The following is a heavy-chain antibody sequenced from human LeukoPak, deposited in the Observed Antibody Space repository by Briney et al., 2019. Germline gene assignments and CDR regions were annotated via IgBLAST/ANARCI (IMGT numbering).Heavy chain of an antibody. CDR1: GFTFSSYA. CDR2: ISYDGSNK. J-gene: IGHJ4*02. CDR3: ARDRGDPYYDFWSGYYGY. D-gene: IGHD3-3*01. Sequence: GGSLRLSCAASGFTFSSYAMHWVRQAPGKGLEWVAVISYDGSNKYYADSVKGRFTISRDNSKNTLYLQMNSLRAEGTAVYYCARDRGDPYYDFWSGYYGYWGQGTLVTVSS. V-gene: IGHV3-30-3*01.